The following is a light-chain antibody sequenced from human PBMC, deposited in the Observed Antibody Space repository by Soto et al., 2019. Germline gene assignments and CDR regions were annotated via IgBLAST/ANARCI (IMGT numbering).Light chain of an antibody. V-gene: IGLV2-8*01. J-gene: IGLJ1*01. CDR1: SSDVGGYNY. CDR2: EVN. Sequence: QSVLTQPPSASGSPGQSVAISCTGTSSDVGGYNYVSWYQQHPGKAPKLMIYEVNKRPSGVPDRFSGSKSGNTASLTVSGLQAEDEADYYCSSCAGSSTVFGTGTKVTVL. CDR3: SSCAGSSTV.